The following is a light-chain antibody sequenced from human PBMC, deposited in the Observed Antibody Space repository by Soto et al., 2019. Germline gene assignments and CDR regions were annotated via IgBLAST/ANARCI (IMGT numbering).Light chain of an antibody. CDR2: DTS. Sequence: QGPATLSVSPGERATLSCRASQTVRSNLAWYQHRPGQAPRLLISDTSTRATGVPARFSGSGSGTEFTLTISSLQSEDFAVYYCQQYNNWPRPFGQGTKVAIK. V-gene: IGKV3-15*01. CDR3: QQYNNWPRP. J-gene: IGKJ1*01. CDR1: QTVRSN.